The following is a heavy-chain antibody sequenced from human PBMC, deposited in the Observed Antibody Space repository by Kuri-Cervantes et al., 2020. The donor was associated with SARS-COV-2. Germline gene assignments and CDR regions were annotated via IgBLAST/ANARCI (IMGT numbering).Heavy chain of an antibody. CDR2: ISSSGSTI. D-gene: IGHD2-15*01. CDR1: GFTFSDYY. CDR3: ARTGRPGWYYYYGMDV. V-gene: IGHV3-11*01. Sequence: GGSLRLSCAASGFTFSDYYMSWIRQAPGKGLEWVSYISSSGSTIYYADSVKGRFTISRDNAKNSLYLQMNSLRAEDTAVYYCARTGRPGWYYYYGMDVWGQGTTVTVSS. J-gene: IGHJ6*02.